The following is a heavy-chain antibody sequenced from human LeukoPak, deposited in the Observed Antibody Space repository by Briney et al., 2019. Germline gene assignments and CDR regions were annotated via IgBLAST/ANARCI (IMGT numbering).Heavy chain of an antibody. CDR1: GGSISNYW. Sequence: SSETLSLTCTVSGGSISNYWWSWIRQPPGKGLEWIGYVFDSGGTNYNPSLKSRVTISVDTSKKQFSLKLSSVTAADTSVYYCARGYNSSWNYFDYWGQGTLVTVSS. D-gene: IGHD6-13*01. CDR3: ARGYNSSWNYFDY. V-gene: IGHV4-59*01. CDR2: VFDSGGT. J-gene: IGHJ4*02.